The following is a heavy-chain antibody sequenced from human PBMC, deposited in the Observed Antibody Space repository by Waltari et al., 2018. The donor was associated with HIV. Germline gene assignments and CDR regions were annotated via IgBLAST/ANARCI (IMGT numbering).Heavy chain of an antibody. CDR3: AREGYCSGGSCPLPH. D-gene: IGHD2-15*01. CDR2: IVDDGIIK. Sequence: QVQLEESGGGVVQPGRSLRLSCAASGCIFNNYGMHWVRQAPGKGVDWVALIVDDGIIKYYAESVKGRFTISRDKSKNTLYLEMNSLRAEDTAVYYCAREGYCSGGSCPLPHWGQGTTVTVSS. CDR1: GCIFNNYG. J-gene: IGHJ6*02. V-gene: IGHV3-33*01.